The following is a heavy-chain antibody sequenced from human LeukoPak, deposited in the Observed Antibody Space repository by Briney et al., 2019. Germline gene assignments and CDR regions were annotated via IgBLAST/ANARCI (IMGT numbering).Heavy chain of an antibody. J-gene: IGHJ4*02. CDR3: ARSVYYFDY. CDR2: IYYSGST. CDR1: GGSISSYY. V-gene: IGHV4-59*01. Sequence: SETLSLTCTVSGGSISSYYWSWIRQPPGKGLEWIGYIYYSGSTNYSPSLKSRVTISVDTSKNQFSLKLSSVAAADTAVYYCARSVYYFDYWGQGTLVTVSS.